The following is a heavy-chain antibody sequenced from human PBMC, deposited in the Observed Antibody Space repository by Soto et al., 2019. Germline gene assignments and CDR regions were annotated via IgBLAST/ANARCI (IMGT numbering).Heavy chain of an antibody. D-gene: IGHD1-26*01. J-gene: IGHJ4*02. Sequence: QLLLQESGSGLVKPSQTLSLTCAVSGGSISSGGYSWSWIRQPPGKGLEWIGYIYHSGTTSYNPSLKSRFTLSVARSKDQFSLNLSSVTAADTAVYYCARGEYSGSYHAYWGQGTLVTVSS. CDR1: GGSISSGGYS. CDR2: IYHSGTT. V-gene: IGHV4-30-2*01. CDR3: ARGEYSGSYHAY.